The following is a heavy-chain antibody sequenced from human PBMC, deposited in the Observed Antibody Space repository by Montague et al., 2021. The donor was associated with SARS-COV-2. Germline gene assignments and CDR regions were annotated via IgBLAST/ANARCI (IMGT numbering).Heavy chain of an antibody. CDR3: ARLGDGVVPSPILGVGPYYSYYYMDV. Sequence: SETLSLTCAVHGGSFSTYSWYWIRQPPGKGLEWIGEIHHGGSTNYNPSLKSRVTISADTSKNQFSLKLTSVAAADTAVYYCARLGDGVVPSPILGVGPYYSYYYMDVWSKGTTVTVSS. CDR2: IHHGGST. D-gene: IGHD3-10*01. V-gene: IGHV4-34*01. CDR1: GGSFSTYS. J-gene: IGHJ6*03.